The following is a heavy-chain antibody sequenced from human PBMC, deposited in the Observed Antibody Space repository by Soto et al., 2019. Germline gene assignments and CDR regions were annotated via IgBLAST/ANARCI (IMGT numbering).Heavy chain of an antibody. CDR2: IYSGGST. CDR1: GVTVSSNY. D-gene: IGHD3-22*01. CDR3: ARDRRDNSGYFTTYYFDY. V-gene: IGHV3-53*01. J-gene: IGHJ4*02. Sequence: EVQLVESGGGLIQPGGSLRLSCAASGVTVSSNYMSWVRQAPGKGLEWVSVIYSGGSTYYADSVKGRFTISRDNSKNTLYLQMNSLRAEDTAVYYCARDRRDNSGYFTTYYFDYWGQGTLVTVSS.